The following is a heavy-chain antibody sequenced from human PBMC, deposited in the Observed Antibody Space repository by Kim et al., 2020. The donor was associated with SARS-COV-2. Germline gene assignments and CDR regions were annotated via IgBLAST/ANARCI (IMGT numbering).Heavy chain of an antibody. D-gene: IGHD3-16*02. CDR2: ISSSSYI. V-gene: IGHV3-21*01. J-gene: IGHJ4*02. Sequence: GGSLRLSCAASGFTFSSYSMNWVRQAPGKGLEWVSSISSSSYIYYADSVKGRFTISRDNAKNSLYLQMNSLRAEDTAVYYCARMRGGVIVPVIDYWGQGTLVTVSS. CDR1: GFTFSSYS. CDR3: ARMRGGVIVPVIDY.